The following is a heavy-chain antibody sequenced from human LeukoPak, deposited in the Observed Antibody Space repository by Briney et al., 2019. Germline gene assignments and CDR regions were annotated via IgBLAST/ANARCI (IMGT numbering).Heavy chain of an antibody. D-gene: IGHD3-9*01. J-gene: IGHJ4*02. CDR3: AKGVRFLDWWILDY. Sequence: PGGSLRLSCAASGFTFSSYAMSWVRQAPGKGLEWVSAISGSDSTYYADSVKGRFTISRDNSKNTLYLQMNSLRAEVTAIYYCAKGVRFLDWWILDYWGQGSLVTVSS. V-gene: IGHV3-23*01. CDR1: GFTFSSYA. CDR2: ISGSDST.